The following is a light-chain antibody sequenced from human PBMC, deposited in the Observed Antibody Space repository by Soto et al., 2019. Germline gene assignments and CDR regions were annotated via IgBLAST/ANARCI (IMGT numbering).Light chain of an antibody. J-gene: IGKJ4*01. CDR1: QSVSSATY. CDR2: GAS. V-gene: IGKV3-20*01. Sequence: DIVLTQSPGTLSLSPGERATLSCRASQSVSSATYLAWYQQKPGQAPRLLIYGASSRAAGIPDRFSGSGSGTDFTLTISRLEPEDFALYYCQQYGDSPLTFGVGTKVE. CDR3: QQYGDSPLT.